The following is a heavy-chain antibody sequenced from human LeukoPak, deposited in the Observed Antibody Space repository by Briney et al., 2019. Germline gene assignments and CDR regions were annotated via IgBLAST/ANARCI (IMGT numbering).Heavy chain of an antibody. Sequence: SETLSLTCTVSGGSISSYYWSWIRQPPGKGLEWIGYIYYSGSTNYNPSLKSRVTISVGTSKNQFSLKLSSVTAADTAVYYCARAQLPYDILTGYYPPYMDVWGKGTTVTVSS. CDR1: GGSISSYY. CDR3: ARAQLPYDILTGYYPPYMDV. V-gene: IGHV4-59*01. CDR2: IYYSGST. J-gene: IGHJ6*03. D-gene: IGHD3-9*01.